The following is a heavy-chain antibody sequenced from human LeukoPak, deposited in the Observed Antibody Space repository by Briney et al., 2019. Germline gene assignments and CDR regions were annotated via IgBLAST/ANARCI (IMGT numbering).Heavy chain of an antibody. CDR1: GFTFSSYG. Sequence: PGGSLRLSCAASGFTFSSYGMPWVRQAPGKGLEWVAFIRYDGSNKYYADSVKGRFTISRDNSKNTLYLQMNSLRAEDAAVYYCAKDGTGDILTGYAPLDLDYWGQGTLVTVSS. V-gene: IGHV3-30*02. CDR2: IRYDGSNK. CDR3: AKDGTGDILTGYAPLDLDY. J-gene: IGHJ4*02. D-gene: IGHD3-9*01.